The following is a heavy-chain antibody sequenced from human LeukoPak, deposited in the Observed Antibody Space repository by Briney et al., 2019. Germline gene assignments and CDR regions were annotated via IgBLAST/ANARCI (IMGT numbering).Heavy chain of an antibody. V-gene: IGHV3-21*01. D-gene: IGHD2-21*01. CDR2: ISSSSSYI. J-gene: IGHJ4*02. Sequence: GGSLRLSCAASGFTFSSYSMNWVRQAPGKGLEWVSSISSSSSYIYYADSVKGRFTISRDNAKNSLYLQMNSLGAEDTAVYYCARSLSKSFVGDYWGQGTLVTVSS. CDR1: GFTFSSYS. CDR3: ARSLSKSFVGDY.